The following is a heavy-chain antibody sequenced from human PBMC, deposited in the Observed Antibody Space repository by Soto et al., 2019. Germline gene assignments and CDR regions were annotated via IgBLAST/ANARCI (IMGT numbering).Heavy chain of an antibody. V-gene: IGHV4-34*01. Sequence: PSETLSLPCAVYGGSFTGHYWSWIRQPPGKGLAWIGEVNHSGSTNSNPSLKSRVTISADTSKNQFSLKMSSVKAEDTALYYCARVISMVVEVDSDAPGISYFDSWGQG. D-gene: IGHD3-10*01. CDR2: VNHSGST. CDR3: ARVISMVVEVDSDAPGISYFDS. J-gene: IGHJ4*02. CDR1: GGSFTGHY.